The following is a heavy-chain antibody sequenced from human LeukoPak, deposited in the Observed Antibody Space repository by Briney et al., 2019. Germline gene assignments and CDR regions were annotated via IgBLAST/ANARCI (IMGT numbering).Heavy chain of an antibody. CDR2: IIPIFGTA. CDR3: ARDSKWFINDYYYGMDV. J-gene: IGHJ6*02. V-gene: IGHV1-69*05. CDR1: GGTFSSYA. Sequence: SVKVSCKASGGTFSSYAISWVRQAPGQGLEWMGGIIPIFGTANYAQKLQGRVTMTTDTSTSTAYMELRSLRSDDTAVYYCARDSKWFINDYYYGMDVWGQGTTVTVSS. D-gene: IGHD3-22*01.